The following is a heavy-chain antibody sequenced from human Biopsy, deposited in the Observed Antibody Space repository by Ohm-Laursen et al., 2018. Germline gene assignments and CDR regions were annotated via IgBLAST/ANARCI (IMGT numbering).Heavy chain of an antibody. J-gene: IGHJ3*02. D-gene: IGHD3-10*01. CDR3: ATSTMVRSSGHAFDI. Sequence: SLRLSCSASGFTFSSYGMHWVRQAPGKGLEWVAFIWYDGFNRYYADFVKGRFTISRDNSKNTLDLQMNSLRAKDTAVYYCATSTMVRSSGHAFDIWGQGTVVTVS. CDR2: IWYDGFNR. V-gene: IGHV3-33*01. CDR1: GFTFSSYG.